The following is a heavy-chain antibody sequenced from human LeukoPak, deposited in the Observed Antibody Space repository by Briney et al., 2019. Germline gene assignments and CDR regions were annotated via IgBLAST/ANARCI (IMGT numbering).Heavy chain of an antibody. CDR3: ALRRALEATVDY. CDR1: GFSLSTTGVG. V-gene: IGHV2-5*02. D-gene: IGHD5-24*01. J-gene: IGHJ4*02. CDR2: IYWDDDK. Sequence: SGPTLVKPTQTLTLTCTFSGFSLSTTGVGVGWIRQPPGKALEWLALIYWDDDKRYSPSLKSRLTITKATSRNQVVLTMTNMDPVDTATYYCALRRALEATVDYWGQGTLVTVSS.